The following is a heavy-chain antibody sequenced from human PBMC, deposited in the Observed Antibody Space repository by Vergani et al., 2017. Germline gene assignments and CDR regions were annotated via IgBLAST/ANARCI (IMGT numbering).Heavy chain of an antibody. J-gene: IGHJ5*01. D-gene: IGHD5-12*01. CDR1: GFSFSGYW. CDR3: VRARCSGPCFMSNWFDS. Sequence: EVQLVESGGGLVKPGGSLRLSCEGSGFSFSGYWMHRVRQSPEKGLVWVSRIKSDGSITNYADSVKGRFTISRDNAKNTLYLEMNSLRGDDTAIYYCVRARCSGPCFMSNWFDSWGQGTLVTVSS. V-gene: IGHV3-74*02. CDR2: IKSDGSIT.